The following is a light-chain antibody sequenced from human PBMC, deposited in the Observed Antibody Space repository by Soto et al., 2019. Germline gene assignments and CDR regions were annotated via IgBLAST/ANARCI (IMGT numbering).Light chain of an antibody. J-gene: IGLJ2*01. CDR2: EVT. CDR1: SSDIGAYNY. V-gene: IGLV2-14*01. Sequence: QSVLTQPASVSGSPGQSITISCTGTSSDIGAYNYVSWYQQHPVKAPKLMIYEVTNRPSGVSNRFSGSKSGNTASLTISGLQAEDEADYYCSSYTRSTTVIVGGGTKLTVL. CDR3: SSYTRSTTVI.